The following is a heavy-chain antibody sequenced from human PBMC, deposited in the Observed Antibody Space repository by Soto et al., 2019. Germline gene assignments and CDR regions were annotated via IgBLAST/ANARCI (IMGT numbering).Heavy chain of an antibody. D-gene: IGHD3-22*01. V-gene: IGHV4-61*01. Sequence: LSLTCTVSGGSFKSGSYSWSWIRQPPGKGLEWIGYVYHTGRTSYNPSLKSRVTISVDTSKNQFSLKLSSVTAADTAVYYCAVVYDSSGYGLGYYYGMDVWGQGTTVTVSS. CDR1: GGSFKSGSYS. CDR3: AVVYDSSGYGLGYYYGMDV. CDR2: VYHTGRT. J-gene: IGHJ6*02.